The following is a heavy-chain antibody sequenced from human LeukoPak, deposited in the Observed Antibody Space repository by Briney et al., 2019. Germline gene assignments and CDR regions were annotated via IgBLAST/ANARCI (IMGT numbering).Heavy chain of an antibody. J-gene: IGHJ4*02. CDR3: ARDTSYYDILTGFHKPGYFDY. D-gene: IGHD3-9*01. V-gene: IGHV4-59*01. CDR2: IYYSGST. Sequence: SETLSLPCTVSGGSISSYYWSWIRQPPGKGLEWIGYIYYSGSTNYNPSLKSRVTISVDTSKNQFSLKLSSVTAADTAVYYCARDTSYYDILTGFHKPGYFDYWGQGTLVTVSS. CDR1: GGSISSYY.